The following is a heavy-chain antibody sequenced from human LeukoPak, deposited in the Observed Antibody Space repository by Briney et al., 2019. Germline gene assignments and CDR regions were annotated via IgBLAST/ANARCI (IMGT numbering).Heavy chain of an antibody. Sequence: SQTLSLTCTVSGGSISSGGYYWSWIRQHPGKGLEWIGYIYYSGSTYYNPSLKSRVTISVDTSKNQFSLKLSSVTAADTAVYYCAREGIVAKRGYFDYWGQGTLVTVSS. V-gene: IGHV4-31*03. J-gene: IGHJ4*02. CDR3: AREGIVAKRGYFDY. CDR1: GGSISSGGYY. D-gene: IGHD5-12*01. CDR2: IYYSGST.